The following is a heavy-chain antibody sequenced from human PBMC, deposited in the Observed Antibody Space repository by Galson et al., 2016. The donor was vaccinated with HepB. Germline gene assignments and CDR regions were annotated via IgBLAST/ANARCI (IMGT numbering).Heavy chain of an antibody. D-gene: IGHD2-2*01. V-gene: IGHV4-39*01. J-gene: IGHJ6*02. CDR3: ARLYCSSTSCCGYCGMDV. CDR2: YYNSGST. Sequence: CTVSGGSISSSNYFWGWIRQPPGKGLEWIGNYYNSGSTSYNPSLQSRVTISVDPSKNRISLKLSSVTAADTAVYHCARLYCSSTSCCGYCGMDVWGQGTTVTVSS. CDR1: GGSISSSNYF.